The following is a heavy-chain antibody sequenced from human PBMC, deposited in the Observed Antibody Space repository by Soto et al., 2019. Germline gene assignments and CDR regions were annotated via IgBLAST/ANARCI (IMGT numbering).Heavy chain of an antibody. CDR2: MNPSGDRT. Sequence: QVQLMQSGTEVKEPGASVNLSCKASGYTFSSSYIHWVRQAPGQGLEWMGIMNPSGDRTNYAQNFQGRVTTTRDTATSTVYMELSSLSSEDTAVYYCARVRGYSGDDLQEDGFVIWGQGTMVTVS. CDR3: ARVRGYSGDDLQEDGFVI. D-gene: IGHD5-12*01. V-gene: IGHV1-46*01. J-gene: IGHJ3*02. CDR1: GYTFSSSY.